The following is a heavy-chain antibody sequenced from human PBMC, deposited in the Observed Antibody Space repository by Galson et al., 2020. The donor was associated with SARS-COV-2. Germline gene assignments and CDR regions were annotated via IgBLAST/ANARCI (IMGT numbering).Heavy chain of an antibody. CDR3: ASSRTPYYYDSSGYLDY. CDR2: ISYDGSNK. J-gene: IGHJ4*02. CDR1: GFTFSSYA. Sequence: GGSLRLSCVASGFTFSSYAMHWVRLAPAQGLEWVAVISYDGSNKYYADSVKCRFTISRDNSKNTLYLQMNSLRAEDTAVYYCASSRTPYYYDSSGYLDYWGQGTLVTVSS. V-gene: IGHV3-30*04. D-gene: IGHD3-22*01.